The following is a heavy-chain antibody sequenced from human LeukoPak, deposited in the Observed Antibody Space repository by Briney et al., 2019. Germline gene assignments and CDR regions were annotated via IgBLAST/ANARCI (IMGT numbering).Heavy chain of an antibody. J-gene: IGHJ4*02. CDR3: ARGLGRVATVTAPRDY. CDR1: GGSISSYY. D-gene: IGHD4-17*01. CDR2: IYTSGST. V-gene: IGHV4-4*09. Sequence: SETLSLTCTVSGGSISSYYWSWIRQPPGKGLEWIGYIYTSGSTNYNPSLKSRVTISVDTSKNQFSLKLSSVTAADTAVYYCARGLGRVATVTAPRDYWGQGTLVTVSS.